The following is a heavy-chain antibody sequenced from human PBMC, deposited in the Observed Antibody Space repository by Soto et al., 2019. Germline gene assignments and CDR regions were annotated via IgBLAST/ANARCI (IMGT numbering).Heavy chain of an antibody. Sequence: TSETLSLACTVSGGSISSSSYYWGWIRQPRGKGLEWIGSIYYSGSTYYNPSLKSRVTISVDTSKNQFSLKLSSVTAADSAVYYCDWFGEPSTYYYYYGMDVWGQGTTVTVS. V-gene: IGHV4-39*01. CDR1: GGSISSSSYY. CDR2: IYYSGST. CDR3: DWFGEPSTYYYYYGMDV. J-gene: IGHJ6*02. D-gene: IGHD3-10*01.